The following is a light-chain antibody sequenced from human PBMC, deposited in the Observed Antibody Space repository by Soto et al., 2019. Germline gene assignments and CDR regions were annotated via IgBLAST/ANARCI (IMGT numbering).Light chain of an antibody. J-gene: IGLJ2*01. V-gene: IGLV2-14*02. CDR1: SSDVGSYNL. CDR2: EGS. CDR3: QSYDSSLTNAV. Sequence: QSALTQPASVSGSPGQSITISCTGTSSDVGSYNLVSWYQQHPGKAPKLMIYEGSKRPSGVSNRFSGSKSGNTASLTISGLQAEDEADYHCQSYDSSLTNAVFGGGTKLTVL.